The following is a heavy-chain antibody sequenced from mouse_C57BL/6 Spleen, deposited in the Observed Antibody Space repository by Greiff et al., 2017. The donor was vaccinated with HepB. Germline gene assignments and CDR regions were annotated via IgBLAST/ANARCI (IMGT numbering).Heavy chain of an antibody. CDR3: AREDDGATGYFDV. CDR1: GYTFTSYW. CDR2: IYPGSGST. V-gene: IGHV1-55*01. J-gene: IGHJ1*03. Sequence: LVESGAELVKPGASVKMSCKASGYTFTSYWITWVKQRPGQGLEWIGDIYPGSGSTNYNEKFKSKATLTVDTSSSTAYMQLSSLTSEDSAVYYCAREDDGATGYFDVWGTGTTVTVSS. D-gene: IGHD2-3*01.